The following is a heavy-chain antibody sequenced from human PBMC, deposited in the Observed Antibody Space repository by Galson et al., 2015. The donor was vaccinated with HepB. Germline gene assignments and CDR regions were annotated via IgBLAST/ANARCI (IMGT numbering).Heavy chain of an antibody. V-gene: IGHV1-2*02. CDR1: GYTFTGYY. CDR2: INPNSGGA. D-gene: IGHD4-11*01. Sequence: SVKVSCKASGYTFTGYYVHWVRQAPGQGLEWVGWINPNSGGANYAQRFQGRVTMTRNTSISTAYMELSRLTSDDTAVYYCARSGEDSNYAAVYWGQGTLVTVSS. J-gene: IGHJ4*02. CDR3: ARSGEDSNYAAVY.